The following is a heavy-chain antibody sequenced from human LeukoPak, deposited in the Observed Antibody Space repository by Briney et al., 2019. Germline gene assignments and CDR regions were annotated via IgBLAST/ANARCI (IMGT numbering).Heavy chain of an antibody. CDR1: GFTFSGFD. CDR3: VRGGRIGFDC. V-gene: IGHV3-13*01. J-gene: IGHJ4*02. CDR2: IASAGDT. D-gene: IGHD1-14*01. Sequence: GGSLRLSCEASGFTFSGFDMHWVRQATGRGLEWVSSIASAGDTSYVGSVRGRFTNSRENAKIYLYIQRDSHTAGYTSVYYCVRGGRIGFDCWGQGTPVT.